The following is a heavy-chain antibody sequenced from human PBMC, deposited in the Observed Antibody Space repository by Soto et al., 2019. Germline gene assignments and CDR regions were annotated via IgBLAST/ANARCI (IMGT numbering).Heavy chain of an antibody. V-gene: IGHV3-21*01. Sequence: GGSLRLSCAASGFTFSSYSMNWVRQAPGKGLEWVSSISSSSSYIYYADSVKGRFTISRDNAKNSLYLQMNSLRAEDTAVYYCARSPSMTTVSIDYWGQGTLVTVSS. CDR2: ISSSSSYI. J-gene: IGHJ4*02. D-gene: IGHD4-17*01. CDR3: ARSPSMTTVSIDY. CDR1: GFTFSSYS.